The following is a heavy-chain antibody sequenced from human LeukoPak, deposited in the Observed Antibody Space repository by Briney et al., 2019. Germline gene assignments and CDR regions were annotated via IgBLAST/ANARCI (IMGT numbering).Heavy chain of an antibody. CDR3: ARGRTTETTFYYYYHGMDV. CDR1: GGSFSGYY. J-gene: IGHJ6*02. Sequence: PAETLSLTCAVYGGSFSGYYWSWIRQPPGKGLEGIGEINHSGSTNYNPSLKSRVTISVDTSKNQFSLKLSSVAAADTAVYYCARGRTTETTFYYYYHGMDVWGQGTTVTVSS. V-gene: IGHV4-34*01. D-gene: IGHD4-11*01. CDR2: INHSGST.